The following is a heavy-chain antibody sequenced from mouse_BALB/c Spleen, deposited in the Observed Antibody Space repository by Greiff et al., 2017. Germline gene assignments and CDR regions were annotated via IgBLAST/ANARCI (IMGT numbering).Heavy chain of an antibody. J-gene: IGHJ4*01. CDR2: ISSGGGST. D-gene: IGHD1-1*01. CDR3: ARQKITTVGGYAMDY. Sequence: EVKVVESGGGLVKPGGSLKLSCAASGFAFSSYDMSWVRQTPEKRLEWVAYISSGGGSTYYPDTVKGRFTISRDNAKNTLYLQMSSLKSEDTAMYYCARQKITTVGGYAMDYWGQGTSVTVSA. CDR1: GFAFSSYD. V-gene: IGHV5-12-1*01.